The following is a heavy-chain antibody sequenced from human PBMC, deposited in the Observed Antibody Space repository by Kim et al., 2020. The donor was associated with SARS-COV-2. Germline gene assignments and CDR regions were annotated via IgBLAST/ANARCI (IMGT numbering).Heavy chain of an antibody. D-gene: IGHD3-3*01. CDR2: INRDGSKE. CDR1: GFTFSSAW. J-gene: IGHJ4*02. CDR3: ARDSNERWYDRNYY. V-gene: IGHV3-7*01. Sequence: GGSLRLSCAVSGFTFSSAWMNWFRQAPGKGLEWVANINRDGSKENYLDAVKGRFTISRDKDTSSVFLQMYNLRAEDKAVYYCARDSNERWYDRNYYGGQG.